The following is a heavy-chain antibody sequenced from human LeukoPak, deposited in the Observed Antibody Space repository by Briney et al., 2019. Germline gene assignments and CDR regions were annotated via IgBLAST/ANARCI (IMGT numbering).Heavy chain of an antibody. CDR3: ARVRSSGWYVTFDY. Sequence: SETLSLTCTVSGGSISSYYWSWIRHPPGKGLEWIGYIYYSGSTNYNPSLKSRVTISLDTSKKQFSLKVSSVTAADTAVYYCARVRSSGWYVTFDYWGQGTLVTVSS. V-gene: IGHV4-59*01. CDR1: GGSISSYY. CDR2: IYYSGST. D-gene: IGHD6-19*01. J-gene: IGHJ4*02.